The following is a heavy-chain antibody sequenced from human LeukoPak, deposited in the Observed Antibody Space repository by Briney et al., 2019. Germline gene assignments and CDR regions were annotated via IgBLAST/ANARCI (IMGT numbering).Heavy chain of an antibody. J-gene: IGHJ6*03. Sequence: SETLSLTCTVSGGSISSSSFYWGWIRQPPGKGLEWIGSIYYSGSTYYNPSLKSRVTISVDTSKNQFSLKLSSMTAADTAVYCCARHGYYYYYMDVWGKGTTVTVS. V-gene: IGHV4-39*01. CDR2: IYYSGST. CDR1: GGSISSSSFY. CDR3: ARHGYYYYYMDV.